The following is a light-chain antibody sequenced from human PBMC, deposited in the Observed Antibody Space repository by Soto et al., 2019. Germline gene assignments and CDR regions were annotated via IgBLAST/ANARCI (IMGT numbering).Light chain of an antibody. Sequence: SYELTQPPSVSVAPGSTARITCGGNNIGSESVHRYQQKPGQAPVVVIYYDSDRPSGIPERFSGSKSGNTATLTISRVEAGDEADYYCQVWDSSSDHVVFGGGTKVTVL. CDR3: QVWDSSSDHVV. V-gene: IGLV3-21*04. CDR1: NIGSES. CDR2: YDS. J-gene: IGLJ2*01.